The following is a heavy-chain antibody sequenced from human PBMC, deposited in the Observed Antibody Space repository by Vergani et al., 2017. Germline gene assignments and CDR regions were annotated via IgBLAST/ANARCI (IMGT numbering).Heavy chain of an antibody. CDR1: GYTFTGYY. CDR2: INPNSGGT. Sequence: QVQLVQSGAEVKKPGASVKVSCKASGYTFTGYYMHWVRQAPGQGLEWMGWINPNSGGTNYAQKFQGRVTMTRDTSISTAYMELSMLRSDDTAVYCCARPYCSSTTCWGYYYMDVWGKGTTVTVSS. V-gene: IGHV1-2*02. J-gene: IGHJ6*03. D-gene: IGHD2-2*01. CDR3: ARPYCSSTTCWGYYYMDV.